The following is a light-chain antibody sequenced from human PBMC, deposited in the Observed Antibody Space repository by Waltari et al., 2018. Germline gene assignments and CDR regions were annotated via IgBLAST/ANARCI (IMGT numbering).Light chain of an antibody. J-gene: IGLJ2*01. V-gene: IGLV2-23*01. Sequence: QSALTQPASVSGSPGQSITISCTGTSSDVGPYNLVSWSQHHPGKAPKLIIYEGTKRPSGVSNRFSGSKSVNTASLTISGLQAEDEAAYYCCSYAGSGTPVILGGGTKLTVL. CDR1: SSDVGPYNL. CDR3: CSYAGSGTPVI. CDR2: EGT.